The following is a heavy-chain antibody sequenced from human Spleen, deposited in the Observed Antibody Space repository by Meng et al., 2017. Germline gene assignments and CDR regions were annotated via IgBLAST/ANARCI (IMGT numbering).Heavy chain of an antibody. D-gene: IGHD7-27*01. CDR2: IWYDGSSK. CDR3: ARRSWGSYFDY. Sequence: GESLKISCAASGFTFSSYGMHWVRQAPGKGLEWVSVIWYDGSSKYYVESVKGRFTISRDNAKNSLYLQMNSLRAEDTAVYYCARRSWGSYFDYWGQGTLVTVSS. CDR1: GFTFSSYG. V-gene: IGHV3-33*08. J-gene: IGHJ4*02.